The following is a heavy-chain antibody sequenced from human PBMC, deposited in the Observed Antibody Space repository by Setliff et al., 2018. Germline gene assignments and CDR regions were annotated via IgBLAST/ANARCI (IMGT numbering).Heavy chain of an antibody. V-gene: IGHV4-59*12. J-gene: IGHJ3*02. Sequence: SETLSLTCTVSGGSLSGASIVTWIRQPPGKGLEFIGYVFYRGATKYDPSLKSRVTMSVDTSKNQFSLKWTSVTAADTAVYYCVRDAGDGYGVDAYAGGGFDIWGQGTMVTVSS. D-gene: IGHD4-17*01. CDR1: GGSLSGAS. CDR3: VRDAGDGYGVDAYAGGGFDI. CDR2: VFYRGAT.